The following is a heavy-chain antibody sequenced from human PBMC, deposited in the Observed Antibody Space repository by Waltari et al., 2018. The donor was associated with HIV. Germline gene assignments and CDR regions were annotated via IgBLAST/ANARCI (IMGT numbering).Heavy chain of an antibody. CDR1: GFTFSSYG. V-gene: IGHV3-33*01. J-gene: IGHJ6*02. D-gene: IGHD3-10*01. CDR2: IWYDGSNK. CDR3: ARRGVLTYYYTMDV. Sequence: QVQLVESGGGVVQPGRSLRLSCAASGFTFSSYGMHWVRQAPGKGLEWVAVIWYDGSNKYYADSVKGRFSISRDNSKNTLYLQMSSLRAEDTAVYFCARRGVLTYYYTMDVWGQGTTVTVSS.